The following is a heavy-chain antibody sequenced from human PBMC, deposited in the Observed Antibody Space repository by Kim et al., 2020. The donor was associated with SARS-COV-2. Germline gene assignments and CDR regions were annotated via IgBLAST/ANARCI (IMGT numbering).Heavy chain of an antibody. CDR3: TTDMSF. CDR2: IKTKTDGWTT. J-gene: IGHJ4*02. V-gene: IGHV3-15*01. Sequence: GGSLRLSCAASGFSFTKAWMSWVRQAPGKGLEWVGRIKTKTDGWTTNYTAPVKGRFTISRDDSKNMVYLQMDSLKTEDTAVYYCTTDMSFWGRGTLVTVS. CDR1: GFSFTKAW. D-gene: IGHD3-10*02.